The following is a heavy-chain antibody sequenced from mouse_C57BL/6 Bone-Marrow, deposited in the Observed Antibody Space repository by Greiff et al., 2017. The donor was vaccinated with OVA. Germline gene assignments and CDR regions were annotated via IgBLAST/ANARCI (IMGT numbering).Heavy chain of an antibody. Sequence: DVQLVESGGGLVQPGGSLKLSCAASGFTFSDYYMYWVRQTPEKRLEWVAYISNGGGSTYYPDTVKGRFTISIDNAKNTLYLQMGRLKSEDTAMYYCARHGGGYWYFDVWGTGTTVTVSS. CDR3: ARHGGGYWYFDV. CDR1: GFTFSDYY. CDR2: ISNGGGST. J-gene: IGHJ1*03. V-gene: IGHV5-12*01.